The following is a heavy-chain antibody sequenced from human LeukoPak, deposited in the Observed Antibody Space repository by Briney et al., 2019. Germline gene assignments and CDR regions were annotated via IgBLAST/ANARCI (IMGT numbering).Heavy chain of an antibody. J-gene: IGHJ4*02. CDR1: GFTFSSYE. D-gene: IGHD3-9*01. Sequence: PGGSLRLSCAASGFTFSSYEMHWVRQAPGKGLEWVSAISGSGGSTYYADSVKGRFTISRDNSKNTLYLQMNSLKTEDTAVYYCTTGVELYYDILTGYYPIDYWGQGTLVTVSS. V-gene: IGHV3-23*01. CDR2: ISGSGGST. CDR3: TTGVELYYDILTGYYPIDY.